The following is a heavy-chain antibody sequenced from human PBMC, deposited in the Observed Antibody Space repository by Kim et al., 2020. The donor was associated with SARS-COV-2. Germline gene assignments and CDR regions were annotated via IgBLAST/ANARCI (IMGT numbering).Heavy chain of an antibody. J-gene: IGHJ4*02. V-gene: IGHV1-18*01. Sequence: YAQKLQGRVTMTTDTSTSTAYMELRSLRSDDTAVYYCARVRATGRTFDYWGQGTLVTVSS. D-gene: IGHD1-26*01. CDR3: ARVRATGRTFDY.